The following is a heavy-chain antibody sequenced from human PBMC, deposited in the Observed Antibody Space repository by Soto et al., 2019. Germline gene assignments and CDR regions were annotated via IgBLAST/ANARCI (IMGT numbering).Heavy chain of an antibody. CDR2: IDPSDSYT. CDR3: ARHVRVVRDSSGYYFLDY. D-gene: IGHD3-22*01. Sequence: GESLKISCKGSGYSFTSYWISWVRQMPGNGLEWMGRIDPSDSYTNYSPSFQGHVTISADKSISTAYLQWSSLKASDTAMYYCARHVRVVRDSSGYYFLDYWGQGTLVTSPQ. J-gene: IGHJ4*02. V-gene: IGHV5-10-1*01. CDR1: GYSFTSYW.